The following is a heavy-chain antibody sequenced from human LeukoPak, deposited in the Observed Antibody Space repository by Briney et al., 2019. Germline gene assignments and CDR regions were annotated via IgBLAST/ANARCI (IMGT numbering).Heavy chain of an antibody. V-gene: IGHV4-34*01. CDR3: ARGRDCSGGSCFSWYFDL. CDR1: GGSFSGYY. D-gene: IGHD2-15*01. CDR2: INHSGDT. J-gene: IGHJ2*01. Sequence: SETLSLTCAVYGGSFSGYYWTWIRQPPGKGLERVGQINHSGDTNYNPSLKGRATMSVDTSTNQFSLKLTSLTAADTAVYYCARGRDCSGGSCFSWYFDLWGRGTLVTVSS.